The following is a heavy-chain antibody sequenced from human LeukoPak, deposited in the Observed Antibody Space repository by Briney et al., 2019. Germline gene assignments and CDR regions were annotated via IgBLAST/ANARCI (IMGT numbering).Heavy chain of an antibody. J-gene: IGHJ4*02. CDR3: ARGSDYDWRSFDC. CDR1: GFSFSDHY. D-gene: IGHD5-12*01. CDR2: SRNNANRYTT. V-gene: IGHV3-72*01. Sequence: GGSLRLSCAASGFSFSDHYMDWVRQAPGKGLEWVGRSRNNANRYTTEYAASVKGRFTISRDDSKNSLYLQMNSLKTEDTAVYYCARGSDYDWRSFDCWGQGTLVTVSS.